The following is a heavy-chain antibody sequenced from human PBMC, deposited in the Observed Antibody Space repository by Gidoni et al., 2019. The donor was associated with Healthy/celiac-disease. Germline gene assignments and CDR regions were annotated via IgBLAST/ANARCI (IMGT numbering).Heavy chain of an antibody. CDR3: ARDDDWN. V-gene: IGHV4-61*02. J-gene: IGHJ4*02. CDR1: GGSISSGSYY. Sequence: QVQLQESGPGLVKPSQTLSLTCTVSGGSISSGSYYWSWIRQPAGKGLEWIGRIYTSGSTNYNPSLKSRVTISVDTSKNQFSLKLSSVTAADTAVYYCARDDDWNWGQGTLVTVSS. D-gene: IGHD2-21*01. CDR2: IYTSGST.